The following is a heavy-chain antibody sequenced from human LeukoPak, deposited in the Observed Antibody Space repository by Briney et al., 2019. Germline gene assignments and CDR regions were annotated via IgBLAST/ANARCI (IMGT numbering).Heavy chain of an antibody. CDR1: GFTFTDYY. D-gene: IGHD1-26*01. CDR2: INPNSGGT. V-gene: IGHV1-2*02. J-gene: IGHJ4*02. Sequence: ASVKVSCKASGFTFTDYYLHWVRQAPGQGLEWMGWINPNSGGTNYAQKFQGRVTMTRDTSISTAYMELSSLRSEDTAVYYCARDGDSGSYHGFDYWGQGTLVTVSS. CDR3: ARDGDSGSYHGFDY.